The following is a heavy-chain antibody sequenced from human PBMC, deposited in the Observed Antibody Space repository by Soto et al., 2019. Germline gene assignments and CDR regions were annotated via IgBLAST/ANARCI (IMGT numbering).Heavy chain of an antibody. J-gene: IGHJ6*02. V-gene: IGHV3-15*01. Sequence: GSLRLSCAASGFTFSNAWMSWVRQAPGKGLEWVGRIKSKTDGGTTDYAAPVKGRFTISRDDSKNTLYLQMNSLKTEDTAVYYCTTGSSAGPYYYYGMDVWGQGTTVTVSS. CDR1: GFTFSNAW. CDR2: IKSKTDGGTT. CDR3: TTGSSAGPYYYYGMDV.